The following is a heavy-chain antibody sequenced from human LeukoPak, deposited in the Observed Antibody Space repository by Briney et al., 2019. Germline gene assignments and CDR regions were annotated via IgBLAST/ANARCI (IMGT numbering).Heavy chain of an antibody. CDR2: ISYDGSNK. CDR1: GFTFSSYA. J-gene: IGHJ6*03. D-gene: IGHD3-10*01. CDR3: ASDSAYRSGYPGYMDV. Sequence: GGSLRLSCAASGFTFSSYAMHWVRQAPGKGLEWVAVISYDGSNKYYADSVKGRFTISRDNSKNTLYLQMNSLRAEDTAVYYCASDSAYRSGYPGYMDVWGKGTTVTVSS. V-gene: IGHV3-30*01.